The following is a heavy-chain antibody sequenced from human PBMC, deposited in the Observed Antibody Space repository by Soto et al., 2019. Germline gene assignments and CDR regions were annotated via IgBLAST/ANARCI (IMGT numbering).Heavy chain of an antibody. V-gene: IGHV1-69*13. CDR2: IIPIFGTA. CDR1: GCTFSSYA. CDR3: AKTAVAGPEYFQH. D-gene: IGHD6-19*01. J-gene: IGHJ1*01. Sequence: SVKVSCKASGCTFSSYAISWVRQAPGQGLEWMGGIIPIFGTANYAQKFQGRVTITADESTSTAYMELSSLRSEDTAVYYCAKTAVAGPEYFQHWGQGTLVTVSS.